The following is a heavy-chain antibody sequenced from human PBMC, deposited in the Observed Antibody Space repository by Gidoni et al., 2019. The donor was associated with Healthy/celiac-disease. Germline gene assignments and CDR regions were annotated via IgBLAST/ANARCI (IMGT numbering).Heavy chain of an antibody. Sequence: QLQLQESGPGLVKPSETLSLTCTVSGGSIRSSSYYWGWIRQPPGKGLEWIGSIYYSGSTYYNPSLKSRVTISVDTSKNQFSLKLSSVTAADTAVYYCARLQYSGSSYFDYWGQGTLVTVSS. J-gene: IGHJ4*02. CDR1: GGSIRSSSYY. CDR2: IYYSGST. V-gene: IGHV4-39*01. CDR3: ARLQYSGSSYFDY. D-gene: IGHD1-26*01.